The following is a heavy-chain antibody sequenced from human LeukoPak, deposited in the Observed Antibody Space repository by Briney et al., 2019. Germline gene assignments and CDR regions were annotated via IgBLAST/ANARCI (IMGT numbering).Heavy chain of an antibody. Sequence: GGSLRLSCVASGIIFSSYGMNWVRQAPGKGLEWVSYISGTGTPIYYADSVKGRFTISRDNAQNSLYLQMNSLRAEDTAVYFCARSITMIVDWFDPWGQGTLVTVSS. D-gene: IGHD3-22*01. V-gene: IGHV3-48*03. CDR2: ISGTGTPI. CDR1: GIIFSSYG. CDR3: ARSITMIVDWFDP. J-gene: IGHJ5*02.